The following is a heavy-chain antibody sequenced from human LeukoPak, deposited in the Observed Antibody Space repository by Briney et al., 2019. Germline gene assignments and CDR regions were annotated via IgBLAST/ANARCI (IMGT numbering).Heavy chain of an antibody. Sequence: PGGSLRLSCAASGFTFSNHAMNWVRQAPGKGLEWVSAISASGGSTYYADSVKGRFTISRDNSKNTLYLQMSSLRAEDTAAYYCAKGVGATTDYFYYGMDVWGQGTTVTVSS. CDR1: GFTFSNHA. J-gene: IGHJ6*02. D-gene: IGHD1-26*01. CDR2: ISASGGST. CDR3: AKGVGATTDYFYYGMDV. V-gene: IGHV3-23*01.